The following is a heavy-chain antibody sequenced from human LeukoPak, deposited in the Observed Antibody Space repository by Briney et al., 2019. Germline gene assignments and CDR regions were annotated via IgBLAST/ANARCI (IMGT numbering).Heavy chain of an antibody. CDR2: ISSSGSTI. V-gene: IGHV3-11*01. Sequence: KSGGSLRLSCAASGFTFSDYYMSWIRQAPGKGLEWVSYISSSGSTIYYADSVKGRFTISRDNAKNSLYLQMNSLRAEDTAVYYCAKAPTRRYLGEFDYWGQGTLVTVSS. D-gene: IGHD3-16*01. CDR1: GFTFSDYY. J-gene: IGHJ4*02. CDR3: AKAPTRRYLGEFDY.